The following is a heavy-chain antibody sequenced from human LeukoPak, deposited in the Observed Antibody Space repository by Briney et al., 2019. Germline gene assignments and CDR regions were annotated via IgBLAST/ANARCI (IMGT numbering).Heavy chain of an antibody. CDR1: GLNVSSNY. CDR2: IYSNGNT. Sequence: GGSLRLSCAASGLNVSSNYMTWVRQAPGKGLEWVSVIYSNGNTYYADSVKGRFTISRDNSKNTLSLQMNSLRAEDTAIYYCASSLKQLGRGQTYYYDSSGYYYWGQGTLVTVSS. J-gene: IGHJ4*02. CDR3: ASSLKQLGRGQTYYYDSSGYYY. V-gene: IGHV3-53*01. D-gene: IGHD3-22*01.